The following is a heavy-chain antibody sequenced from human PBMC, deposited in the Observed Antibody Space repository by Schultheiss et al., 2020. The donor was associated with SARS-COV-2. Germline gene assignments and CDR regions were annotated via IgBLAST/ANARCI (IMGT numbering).Heavy chain of an antibody. CDR3: ARVGGATRYFDY. V-gene: IGHV3-74*01. Sequence: GGSLRLSCAASGFTFSSYWMHWVRQAPGKGLVWVSRINSDGSSTSYADSVKGRFTISRDNAKNTLYLQMNSLRAEDTAVYYCARVGGATRYFDYWGQGTLVTVSS. J-gene: IGHJ4*02. CDR2: INSDGSST. CDR1: GFTFSSYW. D-gene: IGHD1-26*01.